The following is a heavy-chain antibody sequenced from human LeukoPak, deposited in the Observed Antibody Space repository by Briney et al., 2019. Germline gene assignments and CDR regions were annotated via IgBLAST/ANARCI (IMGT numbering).Heavy chain of an antibody. CDR2: IWYDGTNK. Sequence: GTSLRLSCAASGFTFSVYGMHWVRPAPGKGLEWVAVIWYDGTNKYYADSVKGRFTISRDNSKNTLYLQMNSLRAEDTAVYYCARAVGPFDYWGQGTLVTVSS. V-gene: IGHV3-33*01. CDR3: ARAVGPFDY. J-gene: IGHJ4*02. CDR1: GFTFSVYG.